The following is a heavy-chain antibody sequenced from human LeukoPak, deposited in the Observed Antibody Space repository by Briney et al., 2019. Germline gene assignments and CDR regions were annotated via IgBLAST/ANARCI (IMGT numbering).Heavy chain of an antibody. V-gene: IGHV3-9*01. Sequence: GGSLRLSCAASGFTFSSYSMNWVRQAPGKGLEWVSGISWNSGSIGYADSVKGRFTISRDNAKNSLYLQMNSLRAEDTALYYCAKPTVTTGTGWDAFDIWGQGTMVTVSS. CDR1: GFTFSSYS. J-gene: IGHJ3*02. CDR3: AKPTVTTGTGWDAFDI. D-gene: IGHD4-17*01. CDR2: ISWNSGSI.